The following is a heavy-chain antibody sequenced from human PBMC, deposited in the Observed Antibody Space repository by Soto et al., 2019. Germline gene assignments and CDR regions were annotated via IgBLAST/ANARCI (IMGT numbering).Heavy chain of an antibody. CDR2: IDPSDSYT. V-gene: IGHV5-10-1*01. Sequence: PGESLKISCKGSGYSFTSYWISWVRQMPGKGLEWMGRIDPSDSYTNYSPSFQGHVTISADKSISTAYLQWSSLKASDTAMYYCAGHGITMVRGVIHWFDTWGQGTLVTVSS. D-gene: IGHD3-10*01. J-gene: IGHJ5*02. CDR3: AGHGITMVRGVIHWFDT. CDR1: GYSFTSYW.